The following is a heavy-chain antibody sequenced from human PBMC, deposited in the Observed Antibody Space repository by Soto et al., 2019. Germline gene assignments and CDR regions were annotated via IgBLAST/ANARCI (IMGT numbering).Heavy chain of an antibody. J-gene: IGHJ2*01. Sequence: GGSLRLSCAASGFTFTNAWMNWVRQAPGKGLEWVGRIKRKTDGGTTDYAAPVKGRFTISRDDSKNTLYLQMNSLRTEDTAVYYCTGKAADIAVVLPGRMNYFDFWGRGTLVTVSS. V-gene: IGHV3-15*07. D-gene: IGHD2-2*01. CDR3: TGKAADIAVVLPGRMNYFDF. CDR2: IKRKTDGGTT. CDR1: GFTFTNAW.